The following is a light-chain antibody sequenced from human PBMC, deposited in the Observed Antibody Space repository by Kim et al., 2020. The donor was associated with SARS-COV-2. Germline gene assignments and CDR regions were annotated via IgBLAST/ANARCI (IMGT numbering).Light chain of an antibody. Sequence: SPGERATPSCRASQSVSSSYLAWYQQKPGQAPRLLIYGASSRATGIPDRFSGSGSGTDFTLTISRLEPEDFAVYYCQQYGSSPPYTFGQGNKLEI. CDR2: GAS. J-gene: IGKJ2*01. CDR1: QSVSSSY. CDR3: QQYGSSPPYT. V-gene: IGKV3-20*01.